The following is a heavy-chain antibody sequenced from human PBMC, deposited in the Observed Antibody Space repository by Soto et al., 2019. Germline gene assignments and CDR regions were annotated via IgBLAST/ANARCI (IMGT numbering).Heavy chain of an antibody. CDR2: ISPLKGNT. V-gene: IGHV1-18*01. CDR1: GYTFTNYV. CDR3: ERSGEHPFDY. D-gene: IGHD5-12*01. J-gene: IGHJ4*02. Sequence: ASVKVSCKASGYTFTNYVIHWIRQAPGQGLEWMAWISPLKGNTNYAQKVQGRVTVTTDTSTNTVYMHLSGLRSDDTALYFCERSGEHPFDYWGQGSLVTVSS.